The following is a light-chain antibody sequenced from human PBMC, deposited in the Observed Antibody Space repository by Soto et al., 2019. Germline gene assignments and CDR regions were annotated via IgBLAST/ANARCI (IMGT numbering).Light chain of an antibody. CDR2: ENH. CDR1: SGSIASSY. CDR3: QSYDGSTPVV. Sequence: NFMLTQPHSVSESPGKTVIISCTRSSGSIASSYVQWFQQRPGSSPTTVIYENHQRPSGVSDRFSGSVDSSSNSASLTISGLETEDAGDYYCQSYDGSTPVVFGGGTKLTVL. V-gene: IGLV6-57*01. J-gene: IGLJ2*01.